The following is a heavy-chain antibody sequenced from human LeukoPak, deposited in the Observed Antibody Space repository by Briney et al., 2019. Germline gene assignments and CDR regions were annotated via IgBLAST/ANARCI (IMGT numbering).Heavy chain of an antibody. D-gene: IGHD3-22*01. CDR3: ARDNYYDSSNYYRPFDY. V-gene: IGHV4-31*03. CDR2: IYYSGST. Sequence: SETLSLTCTVSGGSISSGGYYWSWIRQHPGKGLEWLGYIYYSGSTYNNPSLKSRVIISVDISNNQFSLKLSSVTAADTAVYYCARDNYYDSSNYYRPFDYWGQGILVTVSS. CDR1: GGSISSGGYY. J-gene: IGHJ4*02.